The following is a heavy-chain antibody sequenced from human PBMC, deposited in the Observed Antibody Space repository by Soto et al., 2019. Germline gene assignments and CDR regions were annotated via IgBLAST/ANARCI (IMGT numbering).Heavy chain of an antibody. J-gene: IGHJ5*02. V-gene: IGHV3-23*01. CDR1: GFTFSSYA. D-gene: IGHD2-21*02. CDR2: ISGSGGST. CDR3: AKDRVTASNRWFDX. Sequence: GGSLRLSFAASGFTFSSYAMSWVRQAPGKGLEWVSAISGSGGSTYYEYSVKGRFTISRDNSKNTLYLQMNSLRAEDTAVYYCAKDRVTASNRWFDXWGQGTLVTVSX.